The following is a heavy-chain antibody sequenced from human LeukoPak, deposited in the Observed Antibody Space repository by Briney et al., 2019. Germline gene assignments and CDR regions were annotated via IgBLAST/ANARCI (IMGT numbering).Heavy chain of an antibody. CDR2: ISSSSSYI. CDR1: GFTFSSYS. J-gene: IGHJ4*02. D-gene: IGHD1-26*01. CDR3: ARSRVGAKTWDFDY. Sequence: PGGSLRLSCAASGFTFSSYSMNWVRQAPGKGREWVSSISSSSSYIYYADSVKGRFTISRDNAKNSLYLQMNSLRAEDTAVYYCARSRVGAKTWDFDYWGQGTLVTVSS. V-gene: IGHV3-21*01.